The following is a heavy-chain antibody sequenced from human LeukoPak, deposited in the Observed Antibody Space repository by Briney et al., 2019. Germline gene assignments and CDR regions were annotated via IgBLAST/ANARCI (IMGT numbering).Heavy chain of an antibody. Sequence: GASVRVSRTASGYTFTGYFMHWVRQAPGQGLEWMGWINPNIGGANYAQKFQGRVTMTRDRSINTAYMELSRLTSDDTAVYYCARMDLDGGDSIGFDSWGQGTLVTVSS. CDR1: GYTFTGYF. V-gene: IGHV1-2*02. D-gene: IGHD2-21*02. CDR2: INPNIGGA. J-gene: IGHJ5*01. CDR3: ARMDLDGGDSIGFDS.